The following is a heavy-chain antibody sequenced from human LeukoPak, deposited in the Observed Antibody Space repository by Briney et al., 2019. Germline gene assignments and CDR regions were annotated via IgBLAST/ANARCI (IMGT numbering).Heavy chain of an antibody. V-gene: IGHV4-59*01. CDR2: IYYSGST. CDR1: GGSISNYY. J-gene: IGHJ6*03. D-gene: IGHD5-18*01. CDR3: ARTTEGGYSYGYFYYYYMDV. Sequence: SETLSLTCTVSGGSISNYYWSWIRQPPGKGLEWIGYIYYSGSTNYKSSLKSRVTISVDTSKNQFSLKLSSVTAADTAVYYCARTTEGGYSYGYFYYYYMDVWGKGTTVTISS.